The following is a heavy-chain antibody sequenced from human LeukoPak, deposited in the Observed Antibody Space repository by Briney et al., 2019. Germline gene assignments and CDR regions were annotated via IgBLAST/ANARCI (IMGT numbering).Heavy chain of an antibody. J-gene: IGHJ6*02. Sequence: GGSLRLSCAASGFTFSSHAMSWVRQAPGQGLEWVSGVSGSGGSTYYADSVKGRLTISRDNSKNTLYLQMNSLRAEDTAVYYCARDPYNWNDVRYYYYYGMDVWGQGTTVTVSS. D-gene: IGHD1-1*01. V-gene: IGHV3-23*01. CDR2: VSGSGGST. CDR3: ARDPYNWNDVRYYYYYGMDV. CDR1: GFTFSSHA.